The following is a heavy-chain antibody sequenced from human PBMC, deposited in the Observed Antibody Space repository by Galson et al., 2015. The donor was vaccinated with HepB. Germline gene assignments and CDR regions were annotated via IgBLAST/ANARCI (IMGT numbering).Heavy chain of an antibody. CDR1: GFTFSSYT. V-gene: IGHV3-48*02. CDR3: ARVYFGSGSSSAYWYFDL. D-gene: IGHD3-10*01. CDR2: ISSTGTTM. J-gene: IGHJ2*01. Sequence: SLRLSCAASGFTFSSYTMNWVHQAPGKGLESVSYISSTGTTMYYADSAKGRFTISRDNAQNSLYLQMNSLRDEDTAVYYCARVYFGSGSSSAYWYFDLWGRGALVTDSS.